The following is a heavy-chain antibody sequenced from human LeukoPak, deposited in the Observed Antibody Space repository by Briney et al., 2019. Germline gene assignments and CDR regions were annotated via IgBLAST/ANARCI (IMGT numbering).Heavy chain of an antibody. V-gene: IGHV4-30-2*01. CDR1: GGSISSGGYS. Sequence: SQTLSLTCAVSGGSISSGGYSWSWIRQPPGKGLEWIGYIYHSGSTYYNPSLKSRVTISVDRSKNQFSLKLSSVTAANTAVYYCARGDSSGYSSGAFDIWGQGTMVTVSS. D-gene: IGHD3-22*01. J-gene: IGHJ3*02. CDR3: ARGDSSGYSSGAFDI. CDR2: IYHSGST.